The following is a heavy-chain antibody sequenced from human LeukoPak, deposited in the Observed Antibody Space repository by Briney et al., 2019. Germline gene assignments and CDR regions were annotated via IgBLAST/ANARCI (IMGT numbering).Heavy chain of an antibody. D-gene: IGHD6-6*01. Sequence: PSETLSLTCTVSGGSISNYYWCWIRQPPGKGLEWIGYIYYSGSTNSNPSLKSRVTISLDTSKNQFSLKLSSVTAADTAVYYCARAGQFISARPITFHHWGQGSLVTVSS. CDR1: GGSISNYY. CDR2: IYYSGST. V-gene: IGHV4-59*01. J-gene: IGHJ4*02. CDR3: ARAGQFISARPITFHH.